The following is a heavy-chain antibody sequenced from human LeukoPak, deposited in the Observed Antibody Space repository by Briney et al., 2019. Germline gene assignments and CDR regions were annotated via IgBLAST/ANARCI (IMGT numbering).Heavy chain of an antibody. CDR3: ARTSGRYPFEY. D-gene: IGHD1-26*01. J-gene: IGHJ4*02. V-gene: IGHV4-59*01. CDR2: IYNSGST. Sequence: SETLSLTRTVSGGSISGYYWSWIRQPPGKGLEWIGYIYNSGSTNYNPSLKSRVTISVDTSKNQFSLKLSSVTAADSAVYYCARTSGRYPFEYWGQGTLVTVSS. CDR1: GGSISGYY.